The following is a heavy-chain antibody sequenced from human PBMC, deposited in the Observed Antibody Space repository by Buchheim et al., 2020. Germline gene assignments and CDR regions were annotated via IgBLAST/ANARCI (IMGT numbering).Heavy chain of an antibody. CDR3: ARAAVPAVIAYYFDS. J-gene: IGHJ4*02. D-gene: IGHD2/OR15-2a*01. V-gene: IGHV1-69*01. CDR1: GGTFSNSG. Sequence: QVQLEQSGAEVKKPGSSVRVSCKTSGGTFSNSGIYWVRQAPGHGLEWMGGIVPFFQTPNYGQKFQDSVTIATDESTSTFYMELSRLKSDAMAMYYWARAAVPAVIAYYFDSWGQGT. CDR2: IVPFFQTP.